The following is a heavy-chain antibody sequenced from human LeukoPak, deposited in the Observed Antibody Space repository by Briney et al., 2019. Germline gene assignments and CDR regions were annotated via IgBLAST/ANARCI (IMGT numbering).Heavy chain of an antibody. CDR3: ARASQWLSSHFDY. V-gene: IGHV4-4*02. CDR2: IYHSGST. D-gene: IGHD6-19*01. Sequence: PSETLSLTCAVSGGSISSSNWWSWVRQPPGKGLEWIGEIYHSGSTNYNPSLKSRVTISVDKSKNQFSLKLSSVTAADTAVYYCARASQWLSSHFDYWGQGTLVTVSS. J-gene: IGHJ4*02. CDR1: GGSISSSNW.